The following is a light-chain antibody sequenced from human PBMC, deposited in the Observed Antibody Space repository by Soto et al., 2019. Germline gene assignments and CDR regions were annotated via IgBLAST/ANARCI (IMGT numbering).Light chain of an antibody. Sequence: MHLTQSPSSVSASVVDRVSMICRASQGISSYLAWYQQKPGKAPKLLIYAASTLQSGVPSRFSGSGSGTDFTLTISSLKPEDFATYYCQQLNSYLFGPGTKVDIK. V-gene: IGKV1-9*01. CDR3: QQLNSYL. CDR1: QGISSY. J-gene: IGKJ3*01. CDR2: AAS.